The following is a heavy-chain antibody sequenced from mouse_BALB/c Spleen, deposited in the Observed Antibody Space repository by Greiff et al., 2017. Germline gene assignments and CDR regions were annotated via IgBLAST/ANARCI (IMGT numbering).Heavy chain of an antibody. V-gene: IGHV5-6-5*01. J-gene: IGHJ4*01. CDR1: GFTFSSYA. CDR3: ARRGDYYAMDY. CDR2: ISSGGST. Sequence: VQLKESGGGLVKPGGSLKLSCAASGFTFSSYAMSWVRQTPEKRLEWVASISSGGSTYYPDSVMGRCTISRDNARNILYLHLNSLRSEDTAMYYCARRGDYYAMDYWGQGTSVTVSS.